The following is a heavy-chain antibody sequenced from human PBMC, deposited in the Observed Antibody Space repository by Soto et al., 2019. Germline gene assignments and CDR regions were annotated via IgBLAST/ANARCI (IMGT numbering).Heavy chain of an antibody. V-gene: IGHV3-23*01. J-gene: IGHJ6*02. CDR1: GITFSTHA. CDR2: VSSSGYST. D-gene: IGHD1-26*01. CDR3: AKEISSTSGSYFYYHGLDV. Sequence: GGSLRLSCAVSGITFSTHAMTWVRQAPGKGLEWVSTVSSSGYSTYEAESVKGRFTISRDNSKNTVYLQMNSLRADDTAVYYCAKEISSTSGSYFYYHGLDVWGQGTTVTVSS.